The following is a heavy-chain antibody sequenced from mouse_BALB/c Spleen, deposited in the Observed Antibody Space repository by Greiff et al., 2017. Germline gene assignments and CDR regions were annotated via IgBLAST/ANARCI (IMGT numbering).Heavy chain of an antibody. CDR1: GFDFSRYW. D-gene: IGHD1-1*01. Sequence: EVQLQQSGGGLVQPGGSLKLSCAASGFDFSRYWMSWVRQAPGKGLEWIGEINPDSSTINYTPSLKDKFIISRDNAKNTLYLQMSKVRSEDTALYYCARRWYGSSYYAMDYWGQGTSVTVSS. CDR2: INPDSSTI. CDR3: ARRWYGSSYYAMDY. J-gene: IGHJ4*01. V-gene: IGHV4-1*02.